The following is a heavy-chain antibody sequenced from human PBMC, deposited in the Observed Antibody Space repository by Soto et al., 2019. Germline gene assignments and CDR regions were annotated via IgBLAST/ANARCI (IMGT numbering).Heavy chain of an antibody. V-gene: IGHV1-8*01. CDR2: MNPNSGNT. CDR3: ARGRINYYGSGSYFDY. CDR1: GYTFTSYD. Sequence: ASVKVSCKASGYTFTSYDINWVRQATGQGLEWMGWMNPNSGNTGYAQKFQGRVTMTRNTSISTAYMELSSLRSEDTAVYYCARGRINYYGSGSYFDYWGQGTLVTVS. D-gene: IGHD3-10*01. J-gene: IGHJ4*02.